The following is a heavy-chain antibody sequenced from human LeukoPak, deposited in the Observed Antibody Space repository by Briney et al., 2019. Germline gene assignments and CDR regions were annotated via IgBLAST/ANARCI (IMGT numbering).Heavy chain of an antibody. Sequence: SETLSLTCAVYGGSFSGYYWSWIRQPPGNGLEWIGEINHSGSTKYNPSLKSRVTISVDTSKNQFSLKLSSVTAADTAVYYCARWYSSGWAFDYWGQGTLVTVSS. CDR2: INHSGST. D-gene: IGHD6-19*01. V-gene: IGHV4-34*01. CDR3: ARWYSSGWAFDY. J-gene: IGHJ4*02. CDR1: GGSFSGYY.